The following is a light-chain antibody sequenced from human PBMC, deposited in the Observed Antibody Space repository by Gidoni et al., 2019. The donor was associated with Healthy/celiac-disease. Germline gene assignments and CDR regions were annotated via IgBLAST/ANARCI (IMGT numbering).Light chain of an antibody. V-gene: IGKV3-11*01. CDR2: DAS. CDR1: QSVSSY. CDR3: QQRSNWPPA. J-gene: IGKJ3*01. Sequence: EIVLTQSPATLSLSPGERATLSCRASQSVSSYLAWYQQKPGQAPRLLIYDASNRATGIPARFSGSGSGTEFTLTISSLEHEDFAVYYCQQRSNWPPAFGPGTKVDIK.